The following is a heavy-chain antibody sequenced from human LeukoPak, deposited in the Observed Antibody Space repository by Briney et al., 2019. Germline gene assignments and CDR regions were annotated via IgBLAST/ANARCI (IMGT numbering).Heavy chain of an antibody. V-gene: IGHV3-23*01. CDR2: IDESGDDA. Sequence: GGSLRLSCAASGFTFSSQAMNWVRQAPGKGLEWVSSIDESGDDAHYADSVKGRFTISRDNSKNTVSLQMNSLGTEDTAVYYCARGRNSGSFIIDYWGQGTLVTVSP. CDR3: ARGRNSGSFIIDY. D-gene: IGHD3-10*01. J-gene: IGHJ4*02. CDR1: GFTFSSQA.